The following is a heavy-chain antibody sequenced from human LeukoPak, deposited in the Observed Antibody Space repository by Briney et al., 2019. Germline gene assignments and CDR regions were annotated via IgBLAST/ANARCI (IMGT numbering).Heavy chain of an antibody. Sequence: PSETLSLTCTVSGGSIRSSYYYWGWIRQPPGKGLEWIGSIYDSGSTYYNPSLKSRVTISVDASKNQFSLKLNSVTAADTAVYYCATDYEQQLAPWGQGTLVTVSS. CDR3: ATDYEQQLAP. J-gene: IGHJ5*02. D-gene: IGHD6-13*01. V-gene: IGHV4-39*02. CDR2: IYDSGST. CDR1: GGSIRSSYYY.